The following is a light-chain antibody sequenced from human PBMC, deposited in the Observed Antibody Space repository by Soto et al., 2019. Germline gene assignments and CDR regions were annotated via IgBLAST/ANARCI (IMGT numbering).Light chain of an antibody. CDR3: QQYSSFSRT. V-gene: IGKV1-5*01. Sequence: DIQMTQSPSTLSASVGDRVTITCGASQTISSWLDWYQKKPGKAPELLIYDASTLESGVPSRLRGSGSGTELSITISSMQNDDFETFYCQQYSSFSRTFGQGTKVDIK. J-gene: IGKJ1*01. CDR1: QTISSW. CDR2: DAS.